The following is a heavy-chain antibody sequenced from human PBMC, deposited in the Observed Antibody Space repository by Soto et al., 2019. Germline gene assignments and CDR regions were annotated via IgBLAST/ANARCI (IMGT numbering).Heavy chain of an antibody. CDR1: GGSISSYY. CDR3: ARDLGYQNWLDP. Sequence: SETLSLTCTVSGGSISSYYWSWIRQPPGKGLEWIGYIYYSGSTNYNPSLKSRVTISVDTSKNQFSLKLSSVTAADTAVYYCARDLGYQNWLDPWGQGTLVTVSS. CDR2: IYYSGST. J-gene: IGHJ5*02. D-gene: IGHD2-15*01. V-gene: IGHV4-59*01.